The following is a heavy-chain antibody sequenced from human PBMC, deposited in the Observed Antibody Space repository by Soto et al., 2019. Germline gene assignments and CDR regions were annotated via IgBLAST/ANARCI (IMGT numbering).Heavy chain of an antibody. D-gene: IGHD4-17*01. CDR3: ARGQFGDLDY. CDR1: GYTFITYG. Sequence: QVQLVQSGAEVKKPGASVKVSCKASGYTFITYGFTWVRLAPGQGLEWMGWISAYNGNTKYAQKFQGRVTMTTDTSTSTAYLELRSLRSDDTAVYYCARGQFGDLDYWGQGTLVTVSS. CDR2: ISAYNGNT. J-gene: IGHJ4*02. V-gene: IGHV1-18*01.